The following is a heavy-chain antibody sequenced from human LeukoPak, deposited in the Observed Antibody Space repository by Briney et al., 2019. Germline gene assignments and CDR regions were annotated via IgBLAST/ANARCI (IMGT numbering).Heavy chain of an antibody. CDR1: GFTFSDYY. Sequence: PGGSLRLSCAASGFTFSDYYMSWIRQAPGKGLEWVSHISSSVSNIYYADSVKGRFTISRDNSKNSLFLQMNSLRAEDTAVYYCARGWGYCTNGVCYYYYYGMDVWGQGTTVTVSS. J-gene: IGHJ6*02. CDR3: ARGWGYCTNGVCYYYYYGMDV. CDR2: ISSSVSNI. D-gene: IGHD2-8*01. V-gene: IGHV3-11*01.